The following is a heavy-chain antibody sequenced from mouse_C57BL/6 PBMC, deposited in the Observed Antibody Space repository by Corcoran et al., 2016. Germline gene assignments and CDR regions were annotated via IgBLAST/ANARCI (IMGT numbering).Heavy chain of an antibody. Sequence: QVQLQQSGAELARPGASVKLSCKASGYTFTSYGISWVKQRTGQGLEWIGEIYPRSGNTYYNEKFKGKATLTADKSSSTAYMELRSLTSEDSAVYFCARKDWDYFDYWGHGTTLTVSS. CDR3: ARKDWDYFDY. D-gene: IGHD4-1*01. J-gene: IGHJ2*01. CDR2: IYPRSGNT. CDR1: GYTFTSYG. V-gene: IGHV1-81*01.